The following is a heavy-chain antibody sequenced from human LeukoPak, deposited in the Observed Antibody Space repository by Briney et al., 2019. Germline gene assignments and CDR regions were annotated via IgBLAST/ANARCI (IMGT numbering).Heavy chain of an antibody. J-gene: IGHJ4*02. CDR3: AKGVGAGSGRLNYFAH. D-gene: IGHD3-10*01. CDR2: ISYDSVNK. V-gene: IGHV3-30*18. CDR1: GFTFSSYG. Sequence: GGSLRLSCAASGFTFSSYGMHWVRQAPGKGLEWVAVISYDSVNKYYAGSVRGRFTTSRDNSKNTLYLQMNSLRADDTAMYYCAKGVGAGSGRLNYFAHWGQGTLLTVSS.